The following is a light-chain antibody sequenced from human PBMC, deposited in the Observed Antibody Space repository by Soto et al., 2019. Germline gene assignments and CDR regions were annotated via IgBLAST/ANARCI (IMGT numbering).Light chain of an antibody. CDR3: CSFAGDNTLYV. CDR1: SSDVGGYNY. Sequence: QSVLTQPPSASGSPGQSVTISCTGTSSDVGGYNYVSWYQQHPGKAPKIMIYEVTKRPSGVPDRFSGSKSGNTASLTVSGLQAEDEAEYYCCSFAGDNTLYVFGTGTKVTVL. J-gene: IGLJ1*01. CDR2: EVT. V-gene: IGLV2-8*01.